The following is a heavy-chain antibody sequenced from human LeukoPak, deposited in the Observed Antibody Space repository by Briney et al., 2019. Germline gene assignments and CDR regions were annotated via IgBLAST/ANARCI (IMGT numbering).Heavy chain of an antibody. J-gene: IGHJ4*02. CDR2: ISAYNGNT. D-gene: IGHD3-22*01. Sequence: GASVKVSCKASGYTFTSYGISWVRQAPGQGLEWMGWISAYNGNTNYAQKLQGRVTKTTDTSTSTAYMELRSLRSDDTAVYYCARDPRDYYDSSYPFDYWGQGTLVTVSS. CDR1: GYTFTSYG. V-gene: IGHV1-18*01. CDR3: ARDPRDYYDSSYPFDY.